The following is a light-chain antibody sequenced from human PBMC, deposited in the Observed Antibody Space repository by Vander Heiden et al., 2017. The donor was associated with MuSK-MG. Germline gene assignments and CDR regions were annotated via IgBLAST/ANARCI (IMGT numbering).Light chain of an antibody. CDR2: GAS. CDR3: QQYGNSPLT. CDR1: QSVRSNF. V-gene: IGKV3-20*01. Sequence: QSPGTLSLSPGERATLSCRASQSVRSNFLAWYQQRPGQPPRLLIYGASSRPTGIPDRISGSGSGTDFTLTISILEPEDFAVYYCQQYGNSPLTFGQGTLMDIK. J-gene: IGKJ5*01.